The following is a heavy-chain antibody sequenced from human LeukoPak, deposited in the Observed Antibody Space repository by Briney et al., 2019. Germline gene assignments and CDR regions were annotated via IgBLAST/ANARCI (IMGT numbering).Heavy chain of an antibody. CDR3: AKDKYSSSYRDAFDI. Sequence: GRSLRLSCAASGFTFSSYGMHWVRQAPGKGLEWVAFIRYDGSNKYYTDSVKGRFTISRDNSKNTLYLQMNSLRAEDTAVYYCAKDKYSSSYRDAFDIWGQGTMVTVSS. CDR1: GFTFSSYG. D-gene: IGHD6-6*01. J-gene: IGHJ3*02. CDR2: IRYDGSNK. V-gene: IGHV3-30*02.